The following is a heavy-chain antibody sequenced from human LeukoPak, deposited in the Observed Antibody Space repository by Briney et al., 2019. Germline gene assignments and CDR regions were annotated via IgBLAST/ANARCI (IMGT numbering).Heavy chain of an antibody. V-gene: IGHV3-30-3*01. CDR2: ISYDGSNK. CDR1: GFTFSSYA. J-gene: IGHJ4*02. D-gene: IGHD4-23*01. Sequence: PGGSLRLSCAASGFTFSSYAMHWVRQAPGKGLEWVAVISYDGSNKYYADSVKGRFTISRDNSKNTLYLQMNSLRAEDTAVYYCARELAYAGLGGPFDYWGQGTLVTVSS. CDR3: ARELAYAGLGGPFDY.